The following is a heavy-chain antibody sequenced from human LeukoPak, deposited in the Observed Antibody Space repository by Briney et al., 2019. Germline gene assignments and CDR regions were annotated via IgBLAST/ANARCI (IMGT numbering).Heavy chain of an antibody. Sequence: GGSLRLSCAASGFTFSSSWMHWVRQAPGKGLVWVSRINPDESITSHADSVKGRFTISRDNAKNTVYLQMNSLRAEDTAVYYCTSLRGSSSQYFQYWGQGTLVTVSS. V-gene: IGHV3-74*01. CDR3: TSLRGSSSQYFQY. J-gene: IGHJ1*01. CDR2: INPDESIT. D-gene: IGHD6-13*01. CDR1: GFTFSSSW.